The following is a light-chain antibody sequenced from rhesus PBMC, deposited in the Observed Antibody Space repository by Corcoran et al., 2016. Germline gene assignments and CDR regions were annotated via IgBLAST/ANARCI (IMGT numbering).Light chain of an antibody. V-gene: IGKV3-35*02. CDR2: YAS. CDR3: QKYNDWPHS. J-gene: IGKJ2*01. Sequence: ETVMMQSPATLSLSPGERATLSCRASQSVGNTLAWYQQKPGQAPRLLIDYASSRATGIPDRFSGSGSGTEFKLTISSMDPEDVGVYYCQKYNDWPHSFGQGTKVEIK. CDR1: QSVGNT.